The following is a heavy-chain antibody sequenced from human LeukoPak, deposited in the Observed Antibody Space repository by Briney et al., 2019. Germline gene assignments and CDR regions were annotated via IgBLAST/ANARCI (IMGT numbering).Heavy chain of an antibody. CDR2: ISYDGRNK. CDR3: GRNDGYNGFYFDY. D-gene: IGHD5-24*01. J-gene: IGHJ4*02. Sequence: PGRSLRLSCAASGFTFSSYDMHWVRQAPGKGLEWVAFISYDGRNKYYADYVKGRFPISRDNYKNTLYLQMNSLRAEDAAVYYCGRNDGYNGFYFDYWGQGTLVTVSS. CDR1: GFTFSSYD. V-gene: IGHV3-30*04.